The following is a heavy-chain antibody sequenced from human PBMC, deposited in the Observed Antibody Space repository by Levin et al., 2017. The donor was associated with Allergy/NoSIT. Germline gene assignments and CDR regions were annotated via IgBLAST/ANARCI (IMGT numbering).Heavy chain of an antibody. CDR2: ISYDGSNK. V-gene: IGHV3-30*03. Sequence: GESLKISCAASGFTFSSYGMHWVRQAPGKGLEWVAVISYDGSNKYYADSVKGRFTISRDNSKNTLYLQMNSLRAEDTAVYYCAPPPSNDGGDYWGQGTLVTVSS. CDR3: APPPSNDGGDY. J-gene: IGHJ4*02. D-gene: IGHD1-1*01. CDR1: GFTFSSYG.